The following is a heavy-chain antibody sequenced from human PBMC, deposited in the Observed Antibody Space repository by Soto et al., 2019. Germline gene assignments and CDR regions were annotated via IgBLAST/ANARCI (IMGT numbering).Heavy chain of an antibody. V-gene: IGHV3-23*01. D-gene: IGHD2-2*01. CDR1: AFTFRSYA. Sequence: EEQLLESGGGLVRPGGSLRLSCAASAFTFRSYAMSWVRQAPGKGLEWVSAITASADTTYYADSVKGRFTIARDHSTTTLYLRMNSLTAEATAVYYCAQVRPLRDCTGTSSLGAFELWCQGTMVT. J-gene: IGHJ3*01. CDR2: ITASADTT. CDR3: AQVRPLRDCTGTSSLGAFEL.